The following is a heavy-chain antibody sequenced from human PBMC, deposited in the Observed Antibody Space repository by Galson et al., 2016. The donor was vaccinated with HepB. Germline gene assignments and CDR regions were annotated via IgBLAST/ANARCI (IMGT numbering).Heavy chain of an antibody. Sequence: SLRLSCAASGFTFSSYAMMWVRQTPGKGLEWVSSISGSGRITYYADSVRGRFTISRDNSKSTLYLRMNSLRAEGTAVYYCATDNLAYCGADCYSWGQGTRVTVSS. J-gene: IGHJ5*02. CDR3: ATDNLAYCGADCYS. CDR1: GFTFSSYA. V-gene: IGHV3-23*01. CDR2: ISGSGRIT. D-gene: IGHD2-21*02.